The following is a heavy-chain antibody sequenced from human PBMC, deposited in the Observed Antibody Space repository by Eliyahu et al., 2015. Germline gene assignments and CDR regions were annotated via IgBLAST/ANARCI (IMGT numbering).Heavy chain of an antibody. V-gene: IGHV1-69*06. CDR2: ISPMFGAA. J-gene: IGHJ5*02. D-gene: IGHD6-19*01. Sequence: QVQLVQSGAEVKKPGSSVKVSCKASGGTFSSHTVSWVRQAPGQGLEWMGGISPMFGAANYAQKLQGRVTITADKSMNTVYMEVSSLRSDDTAVYYCAIEGGSSGPRWFDPWGPGTLVTVSS. CDR3: AIEGGSSGPRWFDP. CDR1: GGTFSSHT.